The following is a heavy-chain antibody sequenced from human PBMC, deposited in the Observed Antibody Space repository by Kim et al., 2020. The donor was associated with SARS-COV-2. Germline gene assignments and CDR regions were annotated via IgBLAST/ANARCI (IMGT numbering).Heavy chain of an antibody. CDR3: AKSRGASAGPRYFDL. V-gene: IGHV3-23*01. CDR1: GLTFWSFA. CDR2: ISGSGGKT. J-gene: IGHJ2*01. D-gene: IGHD6-13*01. Sequence: GGSLRLSCAASGLTFWSFAMSWVRQAPGKGLEWVSGISGSGGKTFYLDSVRGRFNISRDNSRNTLYLQMNGLRADDTAVYFCAKSRGASAGPRYFDLLGR.